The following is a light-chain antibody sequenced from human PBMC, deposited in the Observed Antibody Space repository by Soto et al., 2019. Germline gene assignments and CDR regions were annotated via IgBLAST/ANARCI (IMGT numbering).Light chain of an antibody. CDR3: QTWGSGTVI. V-gene: IGLV4-69*01. CDR1: SGHSSYA. CDR2: LNSDGSH. J-gene: IGLJ2*01. Sequence: QLVLTQLPSASASLGASVKLTCTLSSGHSSYAIAWHQQQPEKGPRYLMKLNSDGSHYKGDGIPDRFSGSSSGAERYLTISSLQSEDEADYYCQTWGSGTVIFGGGTKLTVL.